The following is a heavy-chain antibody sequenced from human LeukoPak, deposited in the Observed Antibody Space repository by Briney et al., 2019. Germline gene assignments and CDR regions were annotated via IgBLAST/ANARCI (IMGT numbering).Heavy chain of an antibody. CDR3: ATYINWVAGDD. CDR1: GGSISSGGYS. D-gene: IGHD1-1*01. CDR2: INHEGGDI. V-gene: IGHV3-7*01. J-gene: IGHJ6*02. Sequence: ETLSLTCAVSGGSISSGGYSWSWIRQPPGKGLEWVANINHEGGDIHYVDSVKGRLTISRDNAKDSLYLQMNSLRDEDTAVYYCATYINWVAGDDWGQGTTVTVSS.